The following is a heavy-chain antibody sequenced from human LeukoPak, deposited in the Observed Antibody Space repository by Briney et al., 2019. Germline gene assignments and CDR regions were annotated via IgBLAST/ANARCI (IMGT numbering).Heavy chain of an antibody. V-gene: IGHV4-38-2*02. Sequence: PSETLSLTCTVSGYSISSGYYWGWIRQPPGKGLEWIGSICHSGSTYYNPSLKSRVTISVDTSKNQFSLRLTSVTAADTAVYYCARQTGSGLFILPGGQGTLVTVSS. D-gene: IGHD3/OR15-3a*01. J-gene: IGHJ4*02. CDR1: GYSISSGYY. CDR2: ICHSGST. CDR3: ARQTGSGLFILP.